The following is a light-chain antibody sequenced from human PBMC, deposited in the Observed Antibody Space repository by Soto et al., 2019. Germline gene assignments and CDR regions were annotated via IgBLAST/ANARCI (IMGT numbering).Light chain of an antibody. J-gene: IGKJ4*01. CDR3: QQYGSSPLT. CDR2: GAS. Sequence: EIVLTQSPGILSLSPGERASLSCRASQSVSSNYLAWYQQKPGQAPRLLIYGASSRATGIPDRFSGSGSGTDFTLTVSRLVPEDFAVYYCQQYGSSPLTFGGGTRVQIK. CDR1: QSVSSNY. V-gene: IGKV3-20*01.